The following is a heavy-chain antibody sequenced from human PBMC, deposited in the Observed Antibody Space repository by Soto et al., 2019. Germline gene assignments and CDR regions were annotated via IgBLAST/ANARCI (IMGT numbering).Heavy chain of an antibody. D-gene: IGHD4-17*01. J-gene: IGHJ3*02. CDR1: GGTFSSYA. CDR3: AREVDGDYHGAFDI. CDR2: IIPIFGTA. Sequence: QVQLVQSGAEVKKPGSSVKVSCKASGGTFSSYAISWVRQAPGQGLEWMGGIIPIFGTANYAQKFQGRVTITADESTSTADMGLSSLRSEDTAVYYCAREVDGDYHGAFDIWGQGTMVTVSS. V-gene: IGHV1-69*01.